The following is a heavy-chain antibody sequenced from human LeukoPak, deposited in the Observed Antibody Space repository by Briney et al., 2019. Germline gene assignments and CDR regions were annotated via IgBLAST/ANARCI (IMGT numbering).Heavy chain of an antibody. CDR1: GGTFSSYA. V-gene: IGHV1-69*13. Sequence: GASVKVSCKASGGTFSSYAISWVRQAPGQGLEWMGGIIPIFGTANYAQKFQGRVTITADESTSAAYMELSSLRSEDTAVYYCARLGYGDSADYWGQGTLVTVSS. CDR3: ARLGYGDSADY. D-gene: IGHD4-17*01. CDR2: IIPIFGTA. J-gene: IGHJ4*02.